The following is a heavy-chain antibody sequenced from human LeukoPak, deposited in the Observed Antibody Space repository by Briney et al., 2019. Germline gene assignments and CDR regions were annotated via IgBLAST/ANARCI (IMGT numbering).Heavy chain of an antibody. CDR3: ARDRLLLWFGELKPTYYYYYGMDV. V-gene: IGHV4-34*01. CDR1: GGSFSGYY. D-gene: IGHD3-10*01. Sequence: PSETLSLTCAVYGGSFSGYYWSWIRQPPGKGLEWIGEINHSGSTNYNPSLKSRVTISVDTSKNQFSLKLSSVTAADTAVYYCARDRLLLWFGELKPTYYYYYGMDVWGQGTTVTVSS. CDR2: INHSGST. J-gene: IGHJ6*02.